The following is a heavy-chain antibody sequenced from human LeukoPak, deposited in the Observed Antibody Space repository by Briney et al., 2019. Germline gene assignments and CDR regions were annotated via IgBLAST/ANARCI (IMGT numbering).Heavy chain of an antibody. V-gene: IGHV4-34*01. CDR2: INDSGTI. CDR3: ARRWNYGRNYYIDV. Sequence: SETLSLTCAVYGGSFSHYYWSWIRQSPGMGLEWIGEINDSGTISYNPSLMSRVTISVDKSKNQFSLKLSSATAADTAVYYCARRWNYGRNYYIDVWGKGATVSVSS. CDR1: GGSFSHYY. J-gene: IGHJ6*03. D-gene: IGHD1-7*01.